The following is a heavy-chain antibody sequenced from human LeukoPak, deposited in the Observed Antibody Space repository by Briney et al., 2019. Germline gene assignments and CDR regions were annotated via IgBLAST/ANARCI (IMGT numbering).Heavy chain of an antibody. D-gene: IGHD6-13*01. CDR3: ARERGSSWFYQAFDL. CDR1: GFIFGDYY. J-gene: IGHJ4*02. V-gene: IGHV3-11*01. Sequence: PGGSLRLSCAASGFIFGDYYMTWVRQAPGRGLEPISCITKSGSGIFYADSVKDRFTVSRDNAKNSLYLHMESLRVEDTAVYYCARERGSSWFYQAFDLWGQGAPVIVSS. CDR2: ITKSGSGI.